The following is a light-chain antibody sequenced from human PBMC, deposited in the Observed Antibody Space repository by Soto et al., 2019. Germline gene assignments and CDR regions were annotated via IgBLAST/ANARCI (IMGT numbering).Light chain of an antibody. CDR3: QSYDRSLSGSV. V-gene: IGLV2-14*01. CDR1: TTDVGGYNY. J-gene: IGLJ3*02. CDR2: EVS. Sequence: QSALTQPASVSGSPGQSITISCTGTTTDVGGYNYVSWYQQHPGKAPKLMIHEVSNRPSGVSNRFSGSKSGNTASLTISGLQAEDEADYYCQSYDRSLSGSVFGGGTKLTVL.